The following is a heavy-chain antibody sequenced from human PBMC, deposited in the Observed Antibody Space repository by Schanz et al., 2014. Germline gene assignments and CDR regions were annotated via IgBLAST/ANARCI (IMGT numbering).Heavy chain of an antibody. V-gene: IGHV3-23*04. CDR2: ISGSGGST. CDR3: AKGRFGELSAFDI. Sequence: EVQLVESGGGVVQPGRSLRLSCAASGFTFGDYAMTWVRQAPGKGLEWVSAISGSGGSTYYADSVKGRFTISRDNSKNTLYLQMNSLRAEDTAVYYCAKGRFGELSAFDIWGQGTMVTVSS. D-gene: IGHD3-10*01. CDR1: GFTFGDYA. J-gene: IGHJ3*02.